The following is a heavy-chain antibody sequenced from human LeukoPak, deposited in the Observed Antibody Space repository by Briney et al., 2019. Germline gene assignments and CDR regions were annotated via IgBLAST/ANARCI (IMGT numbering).Heavy chain of an antibody. J-gene: IGHJ4*02. CDR2: IYSGGNT. CDR1: GFTVSSSH. Sequence: PGGSLRLSCAASGFTVSSSHMSWVRQAPGKGLEYVSVIYSGGNTYYAGSVKGRFTISRDNSKNTVYLQMNSLRAEDTAVYYCARLIAATGRLYFDYWGQGTLVTVSS. CDR3: ARLIAATGRLYFDY. D-gene: IGHD6-13*01. V-gene: IGHV3-53*01.